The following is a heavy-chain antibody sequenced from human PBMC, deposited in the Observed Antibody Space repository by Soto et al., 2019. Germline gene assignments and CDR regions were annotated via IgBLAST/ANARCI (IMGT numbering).Heavy chain of an antibody. CDR2: IYHSGST. V-gene: IGHV4-30-2*01. J-gene: IGHJ6*02. Sequence: SETLSLTCAVSGGSISSGGYSWSWIRQPPGMGLEWIGHIYHSGSTHYNPSLESRVTMTRDTSISTAYMELSRLRSDDTAVYYCARDRRFWSGSYGMDVWGQGTTVTVSS. D-gene: IGHD3-3*01. CDR1: GGSISSGGYS. CDR3: ARDRRFWSGSYGMDV.